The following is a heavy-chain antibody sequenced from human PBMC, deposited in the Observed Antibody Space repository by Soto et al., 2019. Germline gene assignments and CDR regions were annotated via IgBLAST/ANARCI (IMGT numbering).Heavy chain of an antibody. CDR3: ARPGYTSGWSDY. Sequence: EVHLVESGGGLVQPGGSLKLSCAASGFTFSSSALHWVRQASGKGLEWVGRIRSKPNGYATSYAASVEGKFTISRDDSENTAYLHMNSLKTEDTAVYYCARPGYTSGWSDYWGRGTLVTVSS. CDR2: IRSKPNGYAT. D-gene: IGHD6-19*01. CDR1: GFTFSSSA. V-gene: IGHV3-73*01. J-gene: IGHJ4*02.